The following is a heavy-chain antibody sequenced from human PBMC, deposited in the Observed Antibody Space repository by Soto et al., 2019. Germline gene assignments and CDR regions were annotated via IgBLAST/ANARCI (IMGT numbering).Heavy chain of an antibody. Sequence: EVQLVESEGGLVQPGGSLRLSCEASGFIFTTSDMSWVRQAPGKGLEWLSSITITGDTTHYADSVKGRFTISRDNSRKTVYLQMNSRGGDGTALYLWAKGGGGDHGYWGQGTLVAVSS. D-gene: IGHD2-21*02. J-gene: IGHJ4*02. CDR2: ITITGDTT. CDR3: AKGGGGDHGY. CDR1: GFIFTTSD. V-gene: IGHV3-23*04.